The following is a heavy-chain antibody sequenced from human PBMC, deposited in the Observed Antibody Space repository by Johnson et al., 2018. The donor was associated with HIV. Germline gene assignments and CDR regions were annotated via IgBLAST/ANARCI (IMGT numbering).Heavy chain of an antibody. CDR2: ISYDGSNK. D-gene: IGHD2-8*02. Sequence: QVQLVESGGGVVQPGRSLRLSCAASGFSFSSYGMHWVRQAPGKGLEWVAVISYDGSNKYYADSVKGRFTISRDNSKNTLFLQMNSLRAEDTAVYYCARSGLFVLGVYAPDVFDIWGQGTMVTVSS. CDR3: ARSGLFVLGVYAPDVFDI. J-gene: IGHJ3*02. V-gene: IGHV3-30*03. CDR1: GFSFSSYG.